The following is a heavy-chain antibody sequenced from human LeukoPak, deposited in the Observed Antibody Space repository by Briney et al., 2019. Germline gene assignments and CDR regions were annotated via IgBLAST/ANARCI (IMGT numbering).Heavy chain of an antibody. V-gene: IGHV3-13*01. D-gene: IGHD1-26*01. J-gene: IGHJ4*02. Sequence: PGGSLRLSCAASGFIFTDYDLHWVRQPPGKGLEWVSVFGIAGDTYYADSLKGRFTISRDVAKNSLYLQMNNLRAGDKAVYYCVRTNGGTYYDYWGQGTLVTVSS. CDR3: VRTNGGTYYDY. CDR1: GFIFTDYD. CDR2: FGIAGDT.